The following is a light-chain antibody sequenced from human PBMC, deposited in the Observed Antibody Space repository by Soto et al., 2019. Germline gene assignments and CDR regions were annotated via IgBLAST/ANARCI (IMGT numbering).Light chain of an antibody. CDR1: QNINNL. CDR3: QHMRT. J-gene: IGKJ1*01. V-gene: IGKV1-5*01. CDR2: DAS. Sequence: DRVTITCRASQNINNLIAWYQQKPGKAPKFLIYDASTLESGVPSRFSGSGFGTEFSLTISSLQPDDFGSYYCQHMRTFGQGTKVDIK.